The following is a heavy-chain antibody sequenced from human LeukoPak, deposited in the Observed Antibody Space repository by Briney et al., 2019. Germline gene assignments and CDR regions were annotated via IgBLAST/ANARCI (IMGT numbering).Heavy chain of an antibody. CDR3: ARGIPLYSSSWYFNY. D-gene: IGHD6-13*01. CDR2: INHSGST. Sequence: PSETLSLTCAVYGGSFSGYYGSWIRQPPGKGLEWIGEINHSGSTNYNPSLKSRVTISVDTSKNQFSLKLSSVTAADTAVYYCARGIPLYSSSWYFNYWGQGTLVTVSS. CDR1: GGSFSGYY. J-gene: IGHJ4*02. V-gene: IGHV4-34*01.